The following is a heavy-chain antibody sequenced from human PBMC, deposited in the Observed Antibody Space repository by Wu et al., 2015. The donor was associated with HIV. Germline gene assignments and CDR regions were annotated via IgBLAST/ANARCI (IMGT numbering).Heavy chain of an antibody. Sequence: QVQLQESGPGLVKPSETLSLICTVSNDSISNYYWSWLRQPPGKGLEWIAFISYNEDTNYKSSLKSRVTLSVDTSKNQFSLKLTSVTAADTAVYFCARDRAGSPYYFDYWGQGTLVTVSS. CDR1: NDSISNYY. CDR3: ARDRAGSPYYFDY. J-gene: IGHJ4*02. D-gene: IGHD3-10*01. V-gene: IGHV4-59*12. CDR2: ISYNEDT.